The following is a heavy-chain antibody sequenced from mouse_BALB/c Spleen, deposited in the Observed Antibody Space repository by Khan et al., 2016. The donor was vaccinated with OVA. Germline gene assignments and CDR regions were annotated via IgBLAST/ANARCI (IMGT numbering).Heavy chain of an antibody. D-gene: IGHD1-1*01. CDR2: ISGDSTTI. Sequence: EVELVESGGGLVQPGGSRKLSCVASGFTFSSFGMHWVRQAPEKGLEWVAYISGDSTTIYYTDTVKGRFTISSDNPRNTLFLQMTSLRSEDMAMYYCTRSYFCGYYFDHWGQGTTLTVSS. J-gene: IGHJ2*01. CDR1: GFTFSSFG. CDR3: TRSYFCGYYFDH. V-gene: IGHV5-17*02.